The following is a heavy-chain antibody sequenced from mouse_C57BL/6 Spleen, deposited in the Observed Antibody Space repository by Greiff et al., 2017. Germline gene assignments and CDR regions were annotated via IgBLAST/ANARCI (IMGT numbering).Heavy chain of an antibody. CDR2: IDPNSGGT. D-gene: IGHD2-4*01. J-gene: IGHJ2*01. CDR3: AGGYYDYDDAHGDY. Sequence: QVQLQQPGAELVKPGASVKLSCKASGYTFTSYWMHWVKQRPGRGLEWIGRIDPNSGGTKYNEKFKSKATLTVAKPSSTAYMQLSSLTAEDTAVYDWAGGYYDYDDAHGDYWGQGTTLTVSS. CDR1: GYTFTSYW. V-gene: IGHV1-72*01.